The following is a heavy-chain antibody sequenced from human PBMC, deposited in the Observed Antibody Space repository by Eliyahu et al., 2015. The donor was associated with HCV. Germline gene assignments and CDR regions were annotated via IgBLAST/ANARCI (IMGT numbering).Heavy chain of an antibody. V-gene: IGHV4-4*07. D-gene: IGHD3-16*02. J-gene: IGHJ5*02. CDR2: IXTSGST. Sequence: QVQLQESGPGLVKPSATLSLTCTVSGGSISXYXWSWXRXPAGKGLEWIGRIXTSGSTNYNPSLKSRVTMSVDTSKNQFSLKLSSVTAADTAVYYCARDRGSYHPGGWFDPWGQGTLVTVSS. CDR3: ARDRGSYHPGGWFDP. CDR1: GGSISXYX.